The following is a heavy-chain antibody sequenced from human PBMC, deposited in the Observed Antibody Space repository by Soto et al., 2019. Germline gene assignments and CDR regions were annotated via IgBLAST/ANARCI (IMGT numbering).Heavy chain of an antibody. CDR3: ARGEGNYYYEYHFDP. CDR2: ISNSGIS. Sequence: PPQTLSLTCAVSGDSVTRVNYFWTWIRQPPGGGLEWIGYISNSGISKYNPSLKSRVAMSQDTSKNQFLLSLRSVTAADKAVYICARGEGNYYYEYHFDPWGQGALVTVSS. V-gene: IGHV4-61*01. D-gene: IGHD3-22*01. CDR1: GDSVTRVNYF. J-gene: IGHJ5*02.